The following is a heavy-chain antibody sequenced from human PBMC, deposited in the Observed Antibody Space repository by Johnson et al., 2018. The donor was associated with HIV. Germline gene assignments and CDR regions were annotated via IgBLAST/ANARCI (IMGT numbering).Heavy chain of an antibody. Sequence: VQLVESGGGLVKPGGSLRVSCVASGFTFSNAWMSWVRQAPGKGLEWVSYISSSGSTIYYAESVKGRFTVSRDNSKNTLYLQINSLRPEDTAVYYCARLPSGYSRDDLDIWGQGTMVTVSS. CDR3: ARLPSGYSRDDLDI. CDR2: ISSSGSTI. J-gene: IGHJ3*02. CDR1: GFTFSNAW. D-gene: IGHD5-18*01. V-gene: IGHV3-48*01.